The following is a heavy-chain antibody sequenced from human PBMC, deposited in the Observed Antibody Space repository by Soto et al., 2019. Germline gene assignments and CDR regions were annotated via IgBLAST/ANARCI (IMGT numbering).Heavy chain of an antibody. CDR2: IDGSGSNT. D-gene: IGHD1-1*01. V-gene: IGHV3-74*01. CDR1: GFTLRSYW. CDR3: ARNLNGYGNWDY. Sequence: GGSLRLSCVASGFTLRSYWMHWVRQAPGGGLVWVPRIDGSGSNTFYADSVKGRFTISRDNAKNTLYLQMNNLSPEDTAVYYCARNLNGYGNWDYWGQGNLVTVSS. J-gene: IGHJ4*02.